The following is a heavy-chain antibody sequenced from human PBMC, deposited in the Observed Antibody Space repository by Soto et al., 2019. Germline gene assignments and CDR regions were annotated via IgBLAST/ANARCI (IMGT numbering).Heavy chain of an antibody. Sequence: SETLSLTCAVYGGSFSGYYWSWIRQHPGKGLEWIGEINHSGSTNYNPSLKSRVTISVDTSKNQFSLKLSSVTAADTAVYYCAAAITMVGGVGWGQGTLVTVSS. D-gene: IGHD3-10*01. J-gene: IGHJ4*02. CDR1: GGSFSGYY. V-gene: IGHV4-34*01. CDR3: AAAITMVGGVG. CDR2: INHSGST.